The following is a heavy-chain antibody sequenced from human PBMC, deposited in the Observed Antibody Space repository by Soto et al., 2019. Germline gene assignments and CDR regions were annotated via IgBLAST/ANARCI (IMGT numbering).Heavy chain of an antibody. V-gene: IGHV3-7*01. CDR3: AASLVRGTISDGDWFDP. D-gene: IGHD3-10*01. J-gene: IGHJ5*02. CDR2: INKDGSGK. Sequence: EVNLVESGGGLVQPGGSLRLSCVASGFTFNSYWMTWVRQAPGKGLEWVANINKDGSGKYYVDSVKGRFTISRDNAKNSLYLQMNNLRAEDTAVYYCAASLVRGTISDGDWFDPWGQGTLVTVSS. CDR1: GFTFNSYW.